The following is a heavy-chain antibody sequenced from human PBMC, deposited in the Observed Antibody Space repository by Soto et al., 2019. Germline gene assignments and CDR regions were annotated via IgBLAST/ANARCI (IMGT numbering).Heavy chain of an antibody. J-gene: IGHJ5*02. CDR2: ISAYNGNT. V-gene: IGHV1-18*01. CDR3: AHSYCSSNSCGLHWFDP. D-gene: IGHD2-2*01. CDR1: GYTFTSYG. Sequence: ASVKVSCKASGYTFTSYGISWVRQAPGQGLEWMGWISAYNGNTNYAQKLQGRVTMTTDTSTSTAYMELRSLRSDDKAVYYCAHSYCSSNSCGLHWFDPWGQGTLVTVS.